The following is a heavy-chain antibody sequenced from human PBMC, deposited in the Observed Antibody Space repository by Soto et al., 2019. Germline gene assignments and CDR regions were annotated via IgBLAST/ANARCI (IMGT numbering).Heavy chain of an antibody. J-gene: IGHJ4*02. Sequence: QVQLQESGPGLVKPSQTLSLTCTVSGGSISSGDYYWSWIRQPPGKGLEWIGYIYYSGSTYYNPSLQSRVTISVDTSKNQFSLKLSSVTAADTAVYYCATYLTSYGDYFDYWGQGTLVTVSS. V-gene: IGHV4-30-4*01. D-gene: IGHD4-17*01. CDR3: ATYLTSYGDYFDY. CDR1: GGSISSGDYY. CDR2: IYYSGST.